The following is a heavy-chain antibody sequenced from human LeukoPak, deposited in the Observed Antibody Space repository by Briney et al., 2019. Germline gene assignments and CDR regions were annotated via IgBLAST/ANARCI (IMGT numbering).Heavy chain of an antibody. J-gene: IGHJ4*02. Sequence: GGSLRLSCAASGFTFSSYWMSWVRQAPGKGLEWVANIKQDGSEKYYVDSVKGRFTISRDNAKNSLYLQMNSLRAEDTAVYYCARDNGYSYGEFDYWGQGTLVTVSS. D-gene: IGHD5-18*01. CDR1: GFTFSSYW. V-gene: IGHV3-7*01. CDR3: ARDNGYSYGEFDY. CDR2: IKQDGSEK.